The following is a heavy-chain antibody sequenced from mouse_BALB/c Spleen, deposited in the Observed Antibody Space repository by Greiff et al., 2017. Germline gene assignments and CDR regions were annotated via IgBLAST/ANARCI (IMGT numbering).Heavy chain of an antibody. CDR3: TRVERPYYAMDY. Sequence: VQLQQSGTVLARPGASVKMSCKASGYTFTSYWMHWVKQRPGQGLEWIGAIYPGNSDTSYNQKFKGKAKLTAVTSTSTAYMELSSLTNEDSAVYYCTRVERPYYAMDYWGQGTSVTVSS. V-gene: IGHV1-5*01. CDR2: IYPGNSDT. D-gene: IGHD1-2*01. J-gene: IGHJ4*01. CDR1: GYTFTSYW.